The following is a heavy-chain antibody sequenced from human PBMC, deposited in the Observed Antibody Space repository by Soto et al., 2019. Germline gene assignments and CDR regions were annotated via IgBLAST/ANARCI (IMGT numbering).Heavy chain of an antibody. CDR3: MKDPESGEFLGMSV. D-gene: IGHD2-21*01. V-gene: IGHV4-61*01. J-gene: IGHJ6*02. CDR2: MYKTGET. CDR1: GGSVRTGMKY. Sequence: LATLSLACTVSGGSVRTGMKYLGWVLQPPGKALEFIGYMYKTGETLLNSSLKSRVTLPMETSKNQFSLTLSSVTAADTAVYSCMKDPESGEFLGMSVWGPGTTVT.